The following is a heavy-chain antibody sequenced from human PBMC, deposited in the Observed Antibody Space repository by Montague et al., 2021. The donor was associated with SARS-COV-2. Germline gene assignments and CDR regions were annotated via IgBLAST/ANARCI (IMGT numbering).Heavy chain of an antibody. CDR3: ARDVRTSTWSIRGYGGNYYFDS. V-gene: IGHV4-4*02. CDR1: GGSISTSHW. Sequence: SETLSLTCAVSGGSISTSHWWSWVRQPPGKGLEWIGGIDERGSTNYSPSLKSRVTMSIDKSANQFSLKLASLTAADTAIYFCARDVRTSTWSIRGYGGNYYFDSWGQGTSVAVSS. J-gene: IGHJ4*02. CDR2: IDERGST. D-gene: IGHD4-23*01.